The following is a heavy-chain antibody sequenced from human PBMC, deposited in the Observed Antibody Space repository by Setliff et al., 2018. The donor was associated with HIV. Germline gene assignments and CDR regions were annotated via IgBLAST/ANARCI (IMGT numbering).Heavy chain of an antibody. J-gene: IGHJ4*02. Sequence: GGSLRLSCAASGFTVSSNSMSWVRQAPGKGLEWVSVIYSVGITYYTDSVKGRFTISRDNSKNTLYLQMNSLRSDDTALYYCARDLIRITPHGDLPFWGQGTLVTVSS. CDR1: GFTVSSNS. CDR2: IYSVGIT. CDR3: ARDLIRITPHGDLPF. D-gene: IGHD2-15*01. V-gene: IGHV3-53*05.